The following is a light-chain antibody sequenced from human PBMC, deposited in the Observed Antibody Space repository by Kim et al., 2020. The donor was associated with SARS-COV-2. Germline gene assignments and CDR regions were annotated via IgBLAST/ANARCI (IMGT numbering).Light chain of an antibody. CDR1: TGAVTSDHF. J-gene: IGLJ3*02. CDR3: LLAYNGARV. V-gene: IGLV7-46*01. Sequence: QAVVTQEPSLTVSPGGTVTLTCGSSTGAVTSDHFSYWFQQKPGQAPRTLIYDTTNKFSRTPARFSGSLLGGKAALTLSGAQTEDEADYYCLLAYNGARVFGGGTQLTVL. CDR2: DTT.